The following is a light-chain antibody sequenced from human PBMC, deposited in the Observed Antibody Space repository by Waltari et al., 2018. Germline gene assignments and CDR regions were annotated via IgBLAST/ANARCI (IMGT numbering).Light chain of an antibody. CDR2: DVD. CDR3: CSYAGRYTWV. V-gene: IGLV2-11*01. Sequence: QSALTQPRSVSGSPGQSVTISCTGASSDVGSNNRVSWYQQPPGTAPKLIIHDVDKRPSGVPDRFSCSKSGNTASLTISGLQVEDEADYYCCSYAGRYTWVFGGGTKLTVL. J-gene: IGLJ3*02. CDR1: SSDVGSNNR.